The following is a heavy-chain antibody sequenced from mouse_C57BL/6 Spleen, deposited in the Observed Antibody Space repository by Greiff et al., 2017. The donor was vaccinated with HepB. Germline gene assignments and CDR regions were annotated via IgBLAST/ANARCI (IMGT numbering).Heavy chain of an antibody. V-gene: IGHV1-55*01. CDR1: GYTFTSYW. D-gene: IGHD1-1*01. Sequence: VQLQQPGAELVKPGASVKMSCKASGYTFTSYWITWVKQRPGQGLEWIGDIYPGSGSTNYNEKVKSKATLTVDTSSSTAYMQISSLTSEDSAVYYCARPPYGSYAMDYWGQGTSVTVSS. CDR2: IYPGSGST. J-gene: IGHJ4*01. CDR3: ARPPYGSYAMDY.